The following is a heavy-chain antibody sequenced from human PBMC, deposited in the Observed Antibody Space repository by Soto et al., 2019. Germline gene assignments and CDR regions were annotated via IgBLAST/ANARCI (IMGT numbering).Heavy chain of an antibody. J-gene: IGHJ4*02. CDR3: ARFGFSTVVTGFLYYYDYGGHGYYFDY. CDR2: ISAYNGNT. CDR1: GYTFTSYG. V-gene: IGHV1-18*01. Sequence: GASVKVSCKASGYTFTSYGISWVRQAPGQRLEWMGWISAYNGNTNYAQKLQGRVTMTTDTSTSTAYMELRSLRSDDTAVYYCARFGFSTVVTGFLYYYDYGGHGYYFDYWGQGTLVTVSS. D-gene: IGHD3-22*01.